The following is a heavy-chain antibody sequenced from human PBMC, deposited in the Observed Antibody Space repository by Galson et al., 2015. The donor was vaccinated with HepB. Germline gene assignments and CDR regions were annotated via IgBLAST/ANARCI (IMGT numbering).Heavy chain of an antibody. J-gene: IGHJ6*02. D-gene: IGHD2-15*01. Sequence: SLRLSCAASGFTLSDYSMNWVRQAPGKGLEWVSIISPTSSYIYYGASVKGRFTISRDNAKNSLYLQMNSVRADDTAVYYCAREGLVGAEGYYRGMDVWGQGPTFTAPS. V-gene: IGHV3-21*01. CDR1: GFTLSDYS. CDR3: AREGLVGAEGYYRGMDV. CDR2: ISPTSSYI.